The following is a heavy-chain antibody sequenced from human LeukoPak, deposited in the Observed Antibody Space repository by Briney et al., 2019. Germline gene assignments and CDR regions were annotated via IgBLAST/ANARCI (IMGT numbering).Heavy chain of an antibody. D-gene: IGHD2-21*02. V-gene: IGHV3-30-3*01. CDR1: GFTFSSYA. Sequence: HPGGSLRLSCAASGFTFSSYAMHWVRQAPGKGLEWVAVISYDGSNKYYADSVKGRFTISRDNSKNTLYLQMNSLRAEDTAVYYCARDEPYCGGDCYFWWGQGTLVTVSS. J-gene: IGHJ4*02. CDR2: ISYDGSNK. CDR3: ARDEPYCGGDCYFW.